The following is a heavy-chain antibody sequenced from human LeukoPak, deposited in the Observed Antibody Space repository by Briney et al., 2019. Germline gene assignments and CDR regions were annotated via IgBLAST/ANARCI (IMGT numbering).Heavy chain of an antibody. Sequence: PGGSLRLSCAASAFTFSNYGMHWVRQAPGKGLEWVAVIWYDGSNKYYTDSVKGRFTISRDNSKNTLYLQMNSLRAEDTAVYYCATRQVESSGWWNYYYGMDVWGRGTTVTVSS. V-gene: IGHV3-33*01. CDR3: ATRQVESSGWWNYYYGMDV. CDR2: IWYDGSNK. J-gene: IGHJ6*02. D-gene: IGHD6-19*01. CDR1: AFTFSNYG.